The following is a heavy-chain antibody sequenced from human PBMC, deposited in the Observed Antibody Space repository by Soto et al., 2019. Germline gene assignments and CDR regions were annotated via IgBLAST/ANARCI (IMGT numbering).Heavy chain of an antibody. CDR1: GFTFSSYA. CDR2: ISGSGGST. D-gene: IGHD6-19*01. V-gene: IGHV3-23*01. Sequence: EVQLLESGGGLVQPGGSLRLSCAASGFTFSSYAMSWVRQAPGKGLEWVSAISGSGGSTYYADSVKGRFTISRDNSKNTLYLQMNSLRAEDTAVYYCARASPGYSSGWYGGHAFDIWGQGTMVTVSS. CDR3: ARASPGYSSGWYGGHAFDI. J-gene: IGHJ3*02.